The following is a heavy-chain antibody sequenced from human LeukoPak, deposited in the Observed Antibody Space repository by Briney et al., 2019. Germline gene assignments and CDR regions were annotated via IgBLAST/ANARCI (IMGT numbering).Heavy chain of an antibody. CDR3: ARVIGSYGDSAY. CDR1: GFKFGSFS. J-gene: IGHJ4*02. Sequence: GGSLRLSCAASGFKFGSFSMNWVRQAPGKGLEWLSYITSDSSSTYYSDSVKGRLTISRDNAKNSLYLQMNSLRAEDTAVYYCARVIGSYGDSAYWGQGTLVTVSS. D-gene: IGHD4-17*01. CDR2: ITSDSSST. V-gene: IGHV3-48*04.